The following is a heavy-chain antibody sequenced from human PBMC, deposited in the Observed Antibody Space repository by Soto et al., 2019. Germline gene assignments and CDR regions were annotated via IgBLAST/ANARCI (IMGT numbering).Heavy chain of an antibody. D-gene: IGHD2-8*02. CDR2: IYSSGHT. Sequence: QVQLQESGPGLVKPSETLSLTCTVSGDSISSYYWNWIRQPPGKGLEWIGYIYSSGHTNYNPSLKSRVTMSLDTSKNQFSLILNSVTAADTAVYYCARDSFTAGLYFDYWGRGTLVTVSS. V-gene: IGHV4-59*01. CDR3: ARDSFTAGLYFDY. J-gene: IGHJ4*02. CDR1: GDSISSYY.